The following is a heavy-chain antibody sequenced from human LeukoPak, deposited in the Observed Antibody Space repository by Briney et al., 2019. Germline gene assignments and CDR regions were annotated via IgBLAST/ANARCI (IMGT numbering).Heavy chain of an antibody. V-gene: IGHV3-9*01. CDR2: ISWNSGSI. Sequence: SGGSLRLSCAASGFTFDDYAMHWVRQAPGKGLEWVSGISWNSGSIGYADPVKGRFTISRDNAKNSLYLQMNSLRAEDTALYYCAKDLNLRRNYYYGMDVWGQGTTVTVSS. CDR1: GFTFDDYA. D-gene: IGHD1-1*01. CDR3: AKDLNLRRNYYYGMDV. J-gene: IGHJ6*02.